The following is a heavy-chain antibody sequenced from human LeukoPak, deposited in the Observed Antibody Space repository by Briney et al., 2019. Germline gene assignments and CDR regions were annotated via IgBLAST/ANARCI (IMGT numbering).Heavy chain of an antibody. D-gene: IGHD3-10*01. CDR3: ARAGGSI. V-gene: IGHV3-30-3*01. J-gene: IGHJ4*02. CDR1: GFTFSSYA. CDR2: ISYDGSNK. Sequence: PGRSLRLSCAASGFTFSSYAMHWVRQAPGKGLEWVAVISYDGSNKYYADSVKGRFTISRDNSKNTLYLQMNSLRAEDTAVYYCARAGGSIWGQGTLVTVSS.